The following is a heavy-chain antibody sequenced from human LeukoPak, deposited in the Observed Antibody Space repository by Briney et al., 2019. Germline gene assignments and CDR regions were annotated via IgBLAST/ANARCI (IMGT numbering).Heavy chain of an antibody. CDR2: ISGSGGST. J-gene: IGHJ4*02. CDR3: ARDLLVDTAMVTSFDY. D-gene: IGHD5-18*01. V-gene: IGHV3-23*01. CDR1: GFTFSSYA. Sequence: GGSLRLSCAASGFTFSSYAMSWVRQAPGKGLEWVSAISGSGGSTYYADSVKGRFTISRDNAKNSLYLQMNSLRAEDTAVYYCARDLLVDTAMVTSFDYWGQGTLVTVSS.